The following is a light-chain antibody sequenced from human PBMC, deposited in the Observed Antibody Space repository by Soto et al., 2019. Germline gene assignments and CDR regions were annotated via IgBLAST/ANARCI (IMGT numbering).Light chain of an antibody. Sequence: EIVLTQSPGTLSLSPGGRATLSCRASQSASSSYLVWHQQKPGQAPRLLIYAASRRATGIPDRFSGSGSGTDFTLTISRLEPEDFAVYYCQQYGSSPWTFGQGTK. CDR3: QQYGSSPWT. CDR2: AAS. CDR1: QSASSSY. J-gene: IGKJ1*01. V-gene: IGKV3-20*01.